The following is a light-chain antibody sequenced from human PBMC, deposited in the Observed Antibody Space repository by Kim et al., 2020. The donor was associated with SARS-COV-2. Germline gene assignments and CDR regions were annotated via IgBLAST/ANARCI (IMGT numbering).Light chain of an antibody. Sequence: EIVLTQSPATLSLSPGERATLSCRASQSVSSYLAWYQQKPGQAPRLLIYDASNRATGIPVRFSGSGSGTDFTLTISSLEPEDFAVYYCQQRSNWPPVTFGGGTKVDI. CDR3: QQRSNWPPVT. CDR2: DAS. J-gene: IGKJ4*01. CDR1: QSVSSY. V-gene: IGKV3-11*01.